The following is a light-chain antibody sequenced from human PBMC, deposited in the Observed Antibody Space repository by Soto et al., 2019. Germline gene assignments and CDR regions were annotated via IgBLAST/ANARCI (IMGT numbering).Light chain of an antibody. V-gene: IGLV1-40*01. CDR3: QSYDSSLSGFHGV. CDR1: SSNIGAGYD. J-gene: IGLJ3*02. CDR2: ANS. Sequence: QSVLTQPPSVSGAPGQRVTISCTGSSSNIGAGYDVHWYQQLPGTAPKLLIYANSNRPSGVPDRFSGSKSGTSASLAITGLQAEDEADYYCQSYDSSLSGFHGVFGGGTKVTVL.